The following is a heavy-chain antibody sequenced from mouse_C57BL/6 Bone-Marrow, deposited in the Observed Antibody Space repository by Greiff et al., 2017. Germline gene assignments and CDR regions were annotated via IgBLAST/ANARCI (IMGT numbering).Heavy chain of an antibody. D-gene: IGHD2-3*01. Sequence: EVKLVESGGGLVKPGGSLKLSCAASGFTFSDYGMHWVRQAPEKGLEWVAYISSGSSTIYYADTVKGRFTISRDNAKNTLFLQMTSLRSEDTAMYYCARGGYYGFAYWGQGTLVTVSA. CDR1: GFTFSDYG. CDR3: ARGGYYGFAY. J-gene: IGHJ3*01. CDR2: ISSGSSTI. V-gene: IGHV5-17*01.